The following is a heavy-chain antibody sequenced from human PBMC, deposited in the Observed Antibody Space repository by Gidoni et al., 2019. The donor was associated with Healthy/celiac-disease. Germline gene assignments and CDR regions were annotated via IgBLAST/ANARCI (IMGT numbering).Heavy chain of an antibody. J-gene: IGHJ4*02. V-gene: IGHV3-9*01. CDR3: AKDGYRYSSGWYSPDY. CDR2: ISWNSGSI. CDR1: GFTFDDYA. Sequence: EVQLVESGGGLVQPGRSLRLSCAASGFTFDDYAMHWVRQAPGKGLEWVSGISWNSGSIGYADSVKGRFTISRDNAKNSRYLQMNSLRAEDTALYYCAKDGYRYSSGWYSPDYWGQGTLVTVSS. D-gene: IGHD6-19*01.